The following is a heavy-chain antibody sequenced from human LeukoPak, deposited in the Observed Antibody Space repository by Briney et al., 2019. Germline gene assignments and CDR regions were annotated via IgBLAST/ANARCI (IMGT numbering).Heavy chain of an antibody. V-gene: IGHV3-23*01. CDR1: GFTFSNFA. Sequence: GGSLRLSCAASGFTFSNFAMSWVRQAPGKGLEWVSGITGSGSSPYYADSVKGRFTISRDSSKNTLYLQMNSLRAEDTAVYYCTRPDDYGDYWGQGTLVTVSS. D-gene: IGHD1-14*01. CDR3: TRPDDYGDY. CDR2: ITGSGSSP. J-gene: IGHJ4*02.